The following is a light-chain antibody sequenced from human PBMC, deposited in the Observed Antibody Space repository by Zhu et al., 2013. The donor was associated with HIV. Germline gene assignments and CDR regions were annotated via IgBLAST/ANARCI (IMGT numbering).Light chain of an antibody. Sequence: DIQMTQSPSSLSASIGDRVTIACRASQGISNYLAWYQQRPGESPKLLISRASTLQSGVPSRFSGSGSGTDFTLTISRLQPDDFAVYYCQQYGDSPITFGQGT. CDR3: QQYGDSPIT. V-gene: IGKV1-27*01. CDR2: RAS. CDR1: QGISNY. J-gene: IGKJ5*01.